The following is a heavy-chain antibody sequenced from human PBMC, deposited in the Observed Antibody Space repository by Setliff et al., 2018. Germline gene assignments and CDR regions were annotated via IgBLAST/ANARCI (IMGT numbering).Heavy chain of an antibody. CDR1: GGSFSTYY. Sequence: PSETLSLTCAVYGGSFSTYYWIWIRQPPGKGLEWIGSIYHSGSTYYNPSLKSRVTISVDTSKNQFSLKLSSVTAADTAVYYCASWGSYRNGHAFDIWGQGTMVTVSS. CDR2: IYHSGST. V-gene: IGHV4-34*01. D-gene: IGHD3-16*02. CDR3: ASWGSYRNGHAFDI. J-gene: IGHJ3*02.